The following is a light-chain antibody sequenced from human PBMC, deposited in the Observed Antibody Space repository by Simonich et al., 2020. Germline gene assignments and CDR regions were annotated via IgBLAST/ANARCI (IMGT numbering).Light chain of an antibody. V-gene: IGLV1-47*01. Sequence: QSALTQPRSVSGSPGQSVTISCTGTSSDVGGSNYVSWYQQLPGTAPKLLIYRNNQRPSGGPDRFSGSKSGTSASLAISGLQSEDEADYYCAAWDDSLNGWVFGGGTKLTVL. J-gene: IGLJ3*02. CDR3: AAWDDSLNGWV. CDR1: SSDVGGSNY. CDR2: RNN.